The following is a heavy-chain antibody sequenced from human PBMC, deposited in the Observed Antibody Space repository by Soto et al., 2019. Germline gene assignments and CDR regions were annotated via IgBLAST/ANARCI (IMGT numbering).Heavy chain of an antibody. CDR2: MNPNSNNT. CDR3: PRGRGGGYFDY. V-gene: IGHV1-8*01. J-gene: IGHJ4*02. D-gene: IGHD3-16*01. CDR1: GYTFTSYD. Sequence: QVQLVQSGAEVKKPGASVKVSCKASGYTFTSYDINWVRQATGQGLEWMGWMNPNSNNTGYAQKCQGSLPMTRNTPISTPYMAPSTLRSGASAVSSSPRGRGGGYFDYWGQGTLVTVSS.